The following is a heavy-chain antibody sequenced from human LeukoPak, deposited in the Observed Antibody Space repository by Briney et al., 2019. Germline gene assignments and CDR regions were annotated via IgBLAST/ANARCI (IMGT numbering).Heavy chain of an antibody. CDR1: GGSISNYY. J-gene: IGHJ4*02. V-gene: IGHV4-59*01. D-gene: IGHD3-10*01. Sequence: SETLSLTCTVSGGSISNYYWSWIRQPPGKGLEWIGYIYYSGSTNYNPSLKSRVTISVDTSKNQFSLKLSSVTAADTAVYYCARVPGDYFDYWGQGTLVTVSS. CDR2: IYYSGST. CDR3: ARVPGDYFDY.